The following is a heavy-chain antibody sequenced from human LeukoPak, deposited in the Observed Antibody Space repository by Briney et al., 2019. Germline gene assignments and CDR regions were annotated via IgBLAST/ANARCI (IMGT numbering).Heavy chain of an antibody. CDR1: GGSFSDYY. Sequence: SSETLSLTCAVYGGSFSDYYWSWIRQPPGKGLEWIGEINPSGSTNYSPSLKSRVTISVDTSKNQFSLKLSSVAAADTAVYYCARAGSGSYDYWGQGTLVTVSS. D-gene: IGHD1-26*01. V-gene: IGHV4-34*01. J-gene: IGHJ4*02. CDR2: INPSGST. CDR3: ARAGSGSYDY.